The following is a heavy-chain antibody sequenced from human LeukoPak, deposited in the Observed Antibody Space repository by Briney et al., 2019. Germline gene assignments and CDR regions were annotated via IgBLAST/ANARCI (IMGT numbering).Heavy chain of an antibody. CDR2: IFHTGSS. J-gene: IGHJ4*02. Sequence: PSETLSLTCTVSGYSISSGYYWGWIRPPPGKGLEWIANIFHTGSSYYHPSLESRLSISVDKSKNQLSLNLNSVTAADTAVYYCARAGTNLGDYDYWGQGTLVTVSS. CDR1: GYSISSGYY. CDR3: ARAGTNLGDYDY. V-gene: IGHV4-38-2*02. D-gene: IGHD4-17*01.